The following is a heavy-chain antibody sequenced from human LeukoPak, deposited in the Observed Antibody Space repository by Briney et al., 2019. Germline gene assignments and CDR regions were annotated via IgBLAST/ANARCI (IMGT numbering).Heavy chain of an antibody. D-gene: IGHD5-24*01. CDR1: GFTFSTYW. J-gene: IGHJ4*02. Sequence: PGGSLRLSCAASGFTFSTYWMSWVRQALGKGLEWVANIKEDGSEKYYVDSVKGRFIISRDNAKNSLYLQMNSLRAEDTAVYYCARGGGYYFDYLGQGTLVTVSS. V-gene: IGHV3-7*01. CDR2: IKEDGSEK. CDR3: ARGGGYYFDY.